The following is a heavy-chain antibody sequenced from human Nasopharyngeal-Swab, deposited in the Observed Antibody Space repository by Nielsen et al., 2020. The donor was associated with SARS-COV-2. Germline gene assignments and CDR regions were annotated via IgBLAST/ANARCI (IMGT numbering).Heavy chain of an antibody. Sequence: GESLKISCAASGFTFSSYGMHWVRQAPGKGLEWVAVISYDGSNKYYADSVKGRFTISRDNSKNTLYLQMNSLRAEDTAVYYCAKDLAYCGGDCYSGFDYWGQGTLVTVSS. CDR3: AKDLAYCGGDCYSGFDY. D-gene: IGHD2-21*02. V-gene: IGHV3-30*18. CDR1: GFTFSSYG. CDR2: ISYDGSNK. J-gene: IGHJ4*02.